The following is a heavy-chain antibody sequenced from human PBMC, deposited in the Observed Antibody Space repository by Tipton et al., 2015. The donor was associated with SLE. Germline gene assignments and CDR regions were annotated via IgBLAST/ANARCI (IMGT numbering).Heavy chain of an antibody. CDR2: ISYSGST. CDR1: GGSFSRYY. D-gene: IGHD6-19*01. J-gene: IGHJ4*02. CDR3: ASDRAVAGDFDY. V-gene: IGHV4-59*08. Sequence: TLSLTCAVYGGSFSRYYWNWIRQPPGKGLEWIGYISYSGSTNYNPPLKSRVTISVDTSTNQFSLKLSSVTAADTAVYYCASDRAVAGDFDYWGQGTLVTVSS.